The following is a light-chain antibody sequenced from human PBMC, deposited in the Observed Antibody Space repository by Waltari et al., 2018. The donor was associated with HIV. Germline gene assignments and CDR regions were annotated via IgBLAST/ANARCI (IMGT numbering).Light chain of an antibody. Sequence: QSVLTQPPSVSGATGQRVTISCTGNTSNIGAGYDVHWYQQLPGTAPKLLIYGNTNRPSGVPDRFSGSTSGTSASLAITGLQADNEADFYCKSYDSSLSGVIFGGGTKLTVL. CDR2: GNT. CDR1: TSNIGAGYD. J-gene: IGLJ2*01. V-gene: IGLV1-40*01. CDR3: KSYDSSLSGVI.